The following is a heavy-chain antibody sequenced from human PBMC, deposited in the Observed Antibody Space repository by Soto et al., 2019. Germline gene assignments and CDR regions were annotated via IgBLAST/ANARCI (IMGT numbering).Heavy chain of an antibody. Sequence: EVQLVESGGGLIQPGGSLRLSCAASGFTVSANYMTWVRQAPGQGLEWVSIIYSGGKTYSADSVKGRFTISRDNSKNTLYLQMNSLRAEDTALYYCARGGRTTGWYFDYWGKGALVTVSS. D-gene: IGHD6-19*01. CDR2: IYSGGKT. V-gene: IGHV3-53*01. J-gene: IGHJ4*02. CDR3: ARGGRTTGWYFDY. CDR1: GFTVSANY.